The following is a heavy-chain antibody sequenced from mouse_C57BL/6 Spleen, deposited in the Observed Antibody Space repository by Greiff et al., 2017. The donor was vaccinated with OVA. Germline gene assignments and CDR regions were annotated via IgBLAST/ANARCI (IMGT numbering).Heavy chain of an antibody. CDR3: ARRDYSNPYYYAMDY. J-gene: IGHJ4*01. V-gene: IGHV1-55*01. CDR1: GYTFTSYW. CDR2: IYPGSGST. D-gene: IGHD2-5*01. Sequence: QVQLQQPGAELVKPGASVKMSCKASGYTFTSYWITWVKQRPGQGLEWIGDIYPGSGSTNSNEKLKRKATLTVETFSSTAYMQLSSLTSEDAAVYYCARRDYSNPYYYAMDYWGQGTSVTVSS.